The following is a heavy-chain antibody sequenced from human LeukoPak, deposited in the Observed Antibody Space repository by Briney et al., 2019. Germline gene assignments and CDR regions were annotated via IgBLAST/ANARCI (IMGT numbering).Heavy chain of an antibody. D-gene: IGHD5-18*01. CDR3: ARSGDSYRHELFDY. CDR2: INTNTGNP. J-gene: IGHJ4*02. V-gene: IGHV7-4-1*02. CDR1: GYTFTSYA. Sequence: ASVKVSCKASGYTFTSYAMNWVRQAPGQGLEWMGWINTNTGNPTYAQGFTGRFVFSLDTSVSTAYLQISSLKAEDTAVYYCARSGDSYRHELFDYWGQGTLVTVSS.